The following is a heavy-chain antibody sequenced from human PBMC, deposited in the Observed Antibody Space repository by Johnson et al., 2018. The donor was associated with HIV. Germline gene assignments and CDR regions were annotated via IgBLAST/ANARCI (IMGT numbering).Heavy chain of an antibody. J-gene: IGHJ3*02. CDR3: AKGKQLSQDAFDI. V-gene: IGHV3-30*02. D-gene: IGHD6-13*01. CDR1: GFTVSSNY. Sequence: QVQLVESGGGLIQPGGSLRLSCAASGFTVSSNYMSWVRQAPGKGLEWVAFIRYDGTNKYYADSVKGRFTISRDNSKNTLYVQMNRLRAEDTAVYYCAKGKQLSQDAFDIWGQGTMVTVSS. CDR2: IRYDGTNK.